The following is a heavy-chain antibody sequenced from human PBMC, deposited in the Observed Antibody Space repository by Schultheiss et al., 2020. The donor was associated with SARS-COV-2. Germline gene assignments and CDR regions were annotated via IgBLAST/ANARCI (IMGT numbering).Heavy chain of an antibody. CDR1: GGSISSYY. CDR2: IYYSGST. D-gene: IGHD1-26*01. J-gene: IGHJ4*02. V-gene: IGHV4-59*04. Sequence: SQTLSLTCTVSGGSISSYYWSWIRQPPGKGLEWIGYIYYSGSTYYNPSLKSRVTISVDTSKNQFSLKLSSVTAADTAVYYCARPGGDSGSYYGYWGQGTLVTVSS. CDR3: ARPGGDSGSYYGY.